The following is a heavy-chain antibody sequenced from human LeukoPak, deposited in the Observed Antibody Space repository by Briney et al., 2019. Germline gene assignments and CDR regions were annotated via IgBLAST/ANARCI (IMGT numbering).Heavy chain of an antibody. CDR1: GYSISSGYF. D-gene: IGHD6-6*01. V-gene: IGHV4-38-2*02. CDR3: ARGGAARRVYYYYYMDV. Sequence: PSETLSLTCTVSGYSISSGYFWAWIRQPPGKGLEWIGNIYHTGNTYYNPSLKSRVTISVDTAKNQFSLKLSSVTAADTAVYYCARGGAARRVYYYYYMDVWGKGTTVTVSS. J-gene: IGHJ6*03. CDR2: IYHTGNT.